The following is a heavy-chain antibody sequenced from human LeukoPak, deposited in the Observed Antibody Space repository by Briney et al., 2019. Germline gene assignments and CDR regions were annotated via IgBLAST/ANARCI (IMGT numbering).Heavy chain of an antibody. J-gene: IGHJ4*02. CDR3: ARTPATGTNFVY. D-gene: IGHD2-15*01. CDR1: GDSINTYY. Sequence: SETLSLTCTDSGDSINTYYWSWIRQPPGKGLEWIGYIYYSGSINYNPSLKSRVTISVDTSKNQFSLKLSSVTAADTAVYYCARTPATGTNFVYWGQRTLVTVSS. V-gene: IGHV4-59*08. CDR2: IYYSGSI.